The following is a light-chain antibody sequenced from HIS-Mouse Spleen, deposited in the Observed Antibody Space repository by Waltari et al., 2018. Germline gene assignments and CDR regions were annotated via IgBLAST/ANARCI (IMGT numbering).Light chain of an antibody. CDR3: SSYTSSSTPVV. V-gene: IGLV2-14*01. Sequence: QSALTQPASVSGSPGQSITISCTGTSSDVGGYNYVSWYQQHPGKAPKLMIYEVSNRPSGVSTRFSGSKSGNTASLTLSWLQAEDEADYYCSSYTSSSTPVVFGGGTKLTVL. J-gene: IGLJ2*01. CDR1: SSDVGGYNY. CDR2: EVS.